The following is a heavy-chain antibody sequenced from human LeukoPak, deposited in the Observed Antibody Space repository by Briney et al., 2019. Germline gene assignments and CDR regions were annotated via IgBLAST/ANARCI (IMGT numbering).Heavy chain of an antibody. CDR1: GGSIRSSSYY. Sequence: SETLSLTCTVSGGSIRSSSYYWSWIQQPAGKGLEWIGRIYTSGSTNYNPSLKSRVTISVDTSKNQFSLKLSSVTAADTAVYYCARFGFYSGSYSGFDPWGQGTLVTVSS. J-gene: IGHJ5*02. CDR2: IYTSGST. D-gene: IGHD1-26*01. V-gene: IGHV4-61*02. CDR3: ARFGFYSGSYSGFDP.